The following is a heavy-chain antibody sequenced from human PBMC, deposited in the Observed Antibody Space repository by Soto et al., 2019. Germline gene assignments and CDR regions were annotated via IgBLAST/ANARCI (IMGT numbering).Heavy chain of an antibody. CDR2: ISSSSSTI. CDR3: ARDRSSGWTYYYYGMDV. J-gene: IGHJ6*02. Sequence: EVQLVESGGGLVQPGGSLRLSCAASGFTFSSYSMNWVRQAPGKGLEWVSYISSSSSTIYYADSVKGRSTISRDNAKNSLDLQMNSLRDEDTAVYYCARDRSSGWTYYYYGMDVWGQGTTVTVSS. D-gene: IGHD6-19*01. CDR1: GFTFSSYS. V-gene: IGHV3-48*02.